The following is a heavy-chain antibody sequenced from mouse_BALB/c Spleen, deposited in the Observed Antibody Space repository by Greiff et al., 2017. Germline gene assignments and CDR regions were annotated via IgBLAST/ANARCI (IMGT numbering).Heavy chain of an antibody. CDR2: ISSGGSYT. V-gene: IGHV5-6-4*01. J-gene: IGHJ4*01. Sequence: EEHLVESGGGLVKPGGSLKLSCAASGFTFSSYTMSWVRQTPEKRLEWVATISSGGSYTYYPDSVKGRFTISRDNAKNTLYLQMSSLKSEDTAMYYCTRDRNAYAMDYWGQGTSVTVSS. CDR3: TRDRNAYAMDY. CDR1: GFTFSSYT.